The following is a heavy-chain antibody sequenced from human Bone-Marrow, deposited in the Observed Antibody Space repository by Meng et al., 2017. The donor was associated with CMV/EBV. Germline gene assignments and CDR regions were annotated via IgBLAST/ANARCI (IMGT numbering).Heavy chain of an antibody. D-gene: IGHD3-16*01. V-gene: IGHV3-48*03. CDR3: ASALQRGYYFDY. J-gene: IGHJ4*02. CDR1: GFTFSSYE. Sequence: GGSRRLSCAASGFTFSSYEMNWVRQAPRKGLEWVSYISSSGRTIYYADSVKGRFTISRDNAKNSLYLQMNSLRAEDTAVYYGASALQRGYYFDYWGQGTLVTVSS. CDR2: ISSSGRTI.